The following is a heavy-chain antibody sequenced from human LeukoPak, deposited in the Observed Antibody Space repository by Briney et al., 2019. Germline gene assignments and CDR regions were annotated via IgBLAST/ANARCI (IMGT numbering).Heavy chain of an antibody. CDR3: TDAVAG. CDR1: GFSVGNNY. J-gene: IGHJ4*02. V-gene: IGHV3-53*05. Sequence: GGSLRLSCAASGFSVGNNYVTWVRQPPGKGLEWVSVVYTDGSTYYADSVKGRFIISRDSSKNTLYLQMNSLRAEDTAVYYCTDAVAGWGQGTLVTVSS. D-gene: IGHD4-23*01. CDR2: VYTDGST.